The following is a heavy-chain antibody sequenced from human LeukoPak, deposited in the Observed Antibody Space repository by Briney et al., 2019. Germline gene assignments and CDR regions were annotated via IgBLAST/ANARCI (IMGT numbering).Heavy chain of an antibody. CDR2: IYHSGST. J-gene: IGHJ4*02. Sequence: SETLSLTCAVSGGSISSGGYSWSWIRQPPGKGLEWIGYIYHSGSTYYNPSLKSRVTISVDRSKNQFSLKLSSVTAADTAVYYCARGRTTVTAFFDYWGQGTLVTVSS. D-gene: IGHD4-17*01. CDR1: GGSISSGGYS. CDR3: ARGRTTVTAFFDY. V-gene: IGHV4-30-2*01.